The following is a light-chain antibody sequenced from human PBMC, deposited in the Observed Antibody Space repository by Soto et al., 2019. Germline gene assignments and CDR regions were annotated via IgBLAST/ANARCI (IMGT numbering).Light chain of an antibody. CDR3: SSYTSSSTLVV. CDR1: RSDVGGYNY. CDR2: EVS. V-gene: IGLV2-14*01. Sequence: QSALTQPASVSGSPGQSITISCTGTRSDVGGYNYVSWYQQHPGNAPKLMIYEVSNRPSGVSNRFFGSKSGNTASLTISGLQGEDEVDYYCSSYTSSSTLVVFGGGIKLTVL. J-gene: IGLJ2*01.